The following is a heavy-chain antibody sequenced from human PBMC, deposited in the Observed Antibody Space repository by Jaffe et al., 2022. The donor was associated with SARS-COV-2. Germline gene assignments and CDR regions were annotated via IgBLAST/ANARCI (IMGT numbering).Heavy chain of an antibody. CDR2: IYTSGRI. J-gene: IGHJ5*02. Sequence: QVQLQESGPGLVKPSQTLSLTCTVSGDSISSADYYWSWIRQPAGEGLEWIARIYTSGRINYNPTLQSRVTISLDTSKNQFSLRLSSVTAADTAVYFCARGGACRGGNCFAPWGQGTLVTVSS. V-gene: IGHV4-61*02. D-gene: IGHD2-15*01. CDR1: GDSISSADYY. CDR3: ARGGACRGGNCFAP.